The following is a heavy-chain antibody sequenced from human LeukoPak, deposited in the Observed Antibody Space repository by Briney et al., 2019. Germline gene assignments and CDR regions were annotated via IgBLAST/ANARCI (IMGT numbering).Heavy chain of an antibody. CDR3: AKWGPHCVGDYCPALDS. Sequence: GGSLRLSCTVSGFTFSNHGMNWVRQAPGKGLEWVANINQDGSKKPYADSMKGRFTISRDNAKESLYLQLNSLRADDTAVYYCAKWGPHCVGDYCPALDSWGQGTLVTVSS. J-gene: IGHJ4*02. V-gene: IGHV3-7*01. CDR2: INQDGSKK. D-gene: IGHD2-21*02. CDR1: GFTFSNHG.